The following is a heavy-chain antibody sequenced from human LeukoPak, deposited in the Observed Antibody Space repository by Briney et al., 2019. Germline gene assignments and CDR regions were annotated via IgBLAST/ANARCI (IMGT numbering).Heavy chain of an antibody. V-gene: IGHV3-64D*06. CDR3: VKLSRAAATDFDY. Sequence: QPGGSLRLSCAASGFTFSSYEMNWVRQAPGKGLEYVSRISTNGGSTHYADSVKGRFTISRDNSKNAVNLQMSSLRVDDTAVYYCVKLSRAAATDFDYWGQGTLVTVSS. J-gene: IGHJ4*02. CDR2: ISTNGGST. CDR1: GFTFSSYE. D-gene: IGHD6-13*01.